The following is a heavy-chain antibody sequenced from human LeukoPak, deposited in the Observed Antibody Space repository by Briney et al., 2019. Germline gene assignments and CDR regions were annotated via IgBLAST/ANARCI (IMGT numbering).Heavy chain of an antibody. Sequence: GGSLRLSCAASGFTFSSYSMNWVRQAPGKGLEWVSSISSSSSYIYYADSVKGRFTISRDNSKNTLYLQMNSLRAEDTAVYYCASRCSSTSCTPIDYWGQGTLVTVSS. J-gene: IGHJ4*02. CDR1: GFTFSSYS. CDR2: ISSSSSYI. D-gene: IGHD2-2*01. V-gene: IGHV3-21*04. CDR3: ASRCSSTSCTPIDY.